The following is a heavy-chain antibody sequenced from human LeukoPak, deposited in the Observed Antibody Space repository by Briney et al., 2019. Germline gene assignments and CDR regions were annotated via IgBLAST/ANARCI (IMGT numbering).Heavy chain of an antibody. Sequence: GGSLRLSCEASGFTFTGSWMSWVRQAPGKGLEWVANINQDGSEKYYVDSVEGRFTISRDNAKNSLSLQLNGLRGEDTAVYYCVRAFGSPSADYWGQGTLVTVSS. V-gene: IGHV3-7*01. CDR3: VRAFGSPSADY. J-gene: IGHJ4*02. D-gene: IGHD6-6*01. CDR2: INQDGSEK. CDR1: GFTFTGSW.